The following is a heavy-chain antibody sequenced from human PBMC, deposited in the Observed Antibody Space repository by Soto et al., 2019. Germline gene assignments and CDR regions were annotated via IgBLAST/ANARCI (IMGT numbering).Heavy chain of an antibody. V-gene: IGHV3-23*01. Sequence: EVQLLESGGALVQPGGSLRLSCAASGSAFSAYAMNWVRHTPGKGLWWVSSFSGTGRTTYHADSVKGRFTMSRYNSKDTVYLQMNSLRADDTAVYYCTKDVLYCGGGSCLVGPSYTFDHWGQGTLVTVSS. CDR2: FSGTGRTT. D-gene: IGHD2-15*01. CDR1: GSAFSAYA. J-gene: IGHJ4*02. CDR3: TKDVLYCGGGSCLVGPSYTFDH.